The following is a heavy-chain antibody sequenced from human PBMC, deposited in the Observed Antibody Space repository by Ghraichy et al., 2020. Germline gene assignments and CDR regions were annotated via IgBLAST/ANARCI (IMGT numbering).Heavy chain of an antibody. J-gene: IGHJ4*02. Sequence: SETLSLTCAVSGDSIGSRAYSWNWIRQPPGKGLEWIGSISHVGDTSYNPSLKSRVTVSFDRSANQFSLRLSSVSAADTAVDYCARGHGGTFDHWGQGTLVTVSS. CDR1: GDSIGSRAYS. D-gene: IGHD4-23*01. CDR2: ISHVGDT. CDR3: ARGHGGTFDH. V-gene: IGHV4-30-2*01.